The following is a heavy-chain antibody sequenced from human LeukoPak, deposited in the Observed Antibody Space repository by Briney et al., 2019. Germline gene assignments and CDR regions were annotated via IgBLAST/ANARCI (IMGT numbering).Heavy chain of an antibody. D-gene: IGHD3-22*01. V-gene: IGHV3-30*02. Sequence: PGGSLRLSCAASGFTFSSYGMHWVRQAPGKGLEWVAFIRYDGSNKYYADSVKGRFTISRDNSRNTLYLQMNSLRAEDTAVYYCAKADYDSSGNDAFDIWGQGTMVTVSS. CDR2: IRYDGSNK. J-gene: IGHJ3*02. CDR1: GFTFSSYG. CDR3: AKADYDSSGNDAFDI.